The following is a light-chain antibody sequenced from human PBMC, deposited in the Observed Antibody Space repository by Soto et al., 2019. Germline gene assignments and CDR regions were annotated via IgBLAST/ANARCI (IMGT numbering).Light chain of an antibody. CDR2: EGT. J-gene: IGLJ2*01. CDR1: SGDVGSYNL. Sequence: QLVLTQPASVSGSPGQSITISCTGTSGDVGSYNLVSWYRHHPGKAPKLMIYEGTKRPSGVSNRFSGSKSGDTASLTIYGIQAEDEADYYCCSYAAGSVLVFGGGTKLTVL. V-gene: IGLV2-23*01. CDR3: CSYAAGSVLV.